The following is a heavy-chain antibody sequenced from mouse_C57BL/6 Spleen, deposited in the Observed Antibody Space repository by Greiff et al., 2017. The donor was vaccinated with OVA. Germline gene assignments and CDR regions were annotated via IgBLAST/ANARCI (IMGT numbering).Heavy chain of an antibody. CDR2: IWSGGST. CDR3: ARNYGNYVNYYAMDY. Sequence: QVQLKESGPGLVQPSQSLSITCTVSGFSLTSYGVHWVRQSPGKGLEWLGVIWSGGSTDYNAAFISRLSISKDNSKSQVFFKMNSLQADDTAIYYCARNYGNYVNYYAMDYWGQGTSVTVSS. D-gene: IGHD2-1*01. V-gene: IGHV2-2*01. CDR1: GFSLTSYG. J-gene: IGHJ4*01.